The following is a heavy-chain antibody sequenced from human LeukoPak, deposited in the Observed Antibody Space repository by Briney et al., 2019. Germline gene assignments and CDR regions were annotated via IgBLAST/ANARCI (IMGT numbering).Heavy chain of an antibody. CDR3: ARTYYYDTSGYYYATGAHFDY. CDR1: GFTFGSYW. CDR2: IKQDGSEK. J-gene: IGHJ4*02. Sequence: PGGSLRLSCAASGFTFGSYWMSWVRQAPGKGLEWVANIKQDGSEKYYVDSVKGRFTISRDNAKNSLYLQMNNLRAEDTAVYYCARTYYYDTSGYYYATGAHFDYWGQGTLVTVSS. D-gene: IGHD3-22*01. V-gene: IGHV3-7*01.